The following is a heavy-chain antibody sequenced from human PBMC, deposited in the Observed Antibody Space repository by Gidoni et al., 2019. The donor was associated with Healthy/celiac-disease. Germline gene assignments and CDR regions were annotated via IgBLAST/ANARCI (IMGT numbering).Heavy chain of an antibody. CDR1: GGTFSSYT. J-gene: IGHJ5*02. CDR2: IIPILGIA. CDR3: ARGLAYCGGDCYST. Sequence: QVQLVQSGAEVKKPGSSVKVSCKAYGGTFSSYTIRWVRQAPGQGLEWMGRIIPILGIANYAQKFQGRVTITADKSTSTAYMELSSLRSEDTAVYYCARGLAYCGGDCYSTWGQGTLVTVSS. D-gene: IGHD2-21*02. V-gene: IGHV1-69*02.